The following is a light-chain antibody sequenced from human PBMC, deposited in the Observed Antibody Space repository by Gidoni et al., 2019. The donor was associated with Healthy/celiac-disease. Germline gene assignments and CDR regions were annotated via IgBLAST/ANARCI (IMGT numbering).Light chain of an antibody. V-gene: IGKV2-28*01. CDR3: MQALQTPCT. Sequence: DIVMTQSPLSLPVTPGEPASISCRSSQSLLHSNGYNYLDWYLQKPGQSPQLLIYLGSNRASGVPDRFSGSGSGTDFTLKISRVVAEDVGVYYCMQALQTPCTFGQGTKVEIK. CDR2: LGS. CDR1: QSLLHSNGYNY. J-gene: IGKJ1*01.